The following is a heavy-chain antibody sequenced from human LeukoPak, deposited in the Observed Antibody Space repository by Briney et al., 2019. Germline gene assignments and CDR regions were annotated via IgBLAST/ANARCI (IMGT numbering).Heavy chain of an antibody. CDR2: IYYRGST. D-gene: IGHD5-18*01. V-gene: IGHV4-59*11. CDR1: GGSLSSQY. J-gene: IGHJ5*02. Sequence: SETLSLTCTVSGGSLSSQYWSWIRQPPGKGPEWIGYIYYRGSTSYNPSLKSRVTISVDTSKNQFSLRLNSVTAADTAVYYCARDIISEYSKSHSHFDPWGQGTLVTVSS. CDR3: ARDIISEYSKSHSHFDP.